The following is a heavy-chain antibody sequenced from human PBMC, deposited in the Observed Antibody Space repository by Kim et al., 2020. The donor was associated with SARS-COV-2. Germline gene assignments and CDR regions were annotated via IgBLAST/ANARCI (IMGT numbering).Heavy chain of an antibody. J-gene: IGHJ5*01. CDR3: SRQVDQQAVKNYWFDT. CDR1: GYIFTNYW. Sequence: GESLKISCQASGYIFTNYWITWVRQLPGKGLEWRGTVDPTDSYVNYSPSFHGHVTIPADKSISTAYLQWTSLTAPDTATYYLSRQVDQQAVKNYWFDTWG. V-gene: IGHV5-10-1*01. CDR2: VDPTDSYV. D-gene: IGHD2-2*01.